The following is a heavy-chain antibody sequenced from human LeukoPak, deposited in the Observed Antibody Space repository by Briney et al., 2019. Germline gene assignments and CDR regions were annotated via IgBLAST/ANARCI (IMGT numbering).Heavy chain of an antibody. V-gene: IGHV4-59*08. J-gene: IGHJ4*02. Sequence: SETLSLTCTVSGGSISSYYWSWVRQPPGKGLEWIGYIYYSGSTNYNPSLKSRVTRSVETSKNQFSLKLSFVTAADTDVYDCARQGRGNYYDSSGLSLDYWGQGTLVTVSS. CDR2: IYYSGST. CDR3: ARQGRGNYYDSSGLSLDY. D-gene: IGHD3-22*01. CDR1: GGSISSYY.